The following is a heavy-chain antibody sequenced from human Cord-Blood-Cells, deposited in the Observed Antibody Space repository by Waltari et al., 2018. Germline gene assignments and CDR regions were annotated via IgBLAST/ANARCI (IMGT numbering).Heavy chain of an antibody. J-gene: IGHJ6*03. CDR3: AKGAKGGYYYYYYMDV. V-gene: IGHV3-30*18. CDR2: ISYYGSNK. Sequence: QVQLVESGGGVVQPGRSLRLSCAASGFTFSSYGMHWVRQAPGKGLEWVAVISYYGSNKYYADSVKGRFTISRDNSKNTLYLQMNSLRAEDTAVYYCAKGAKGGYYYYYYMDVWGKGTTVTVSS. D-gene: IGHD2-15*01. CDR1: GFTFSSYG.